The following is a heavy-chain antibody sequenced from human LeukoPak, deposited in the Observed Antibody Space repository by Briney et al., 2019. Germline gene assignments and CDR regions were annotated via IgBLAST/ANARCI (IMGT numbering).Heavy chain of an antibody. Sequence: SETLSLTCTVSGGSISSSSYYWGWIRQPPGKGLEWIGSIYYSGSTYYNPSLKSRVTISVDTSKNQFSLKLSSVTAADTAVYYCARGRSGWYSILYYYYYYMDVWGKGTTVTVSS. J-gene: IGHJ6*03. CDR3: ARGRSGWYSILYYYYYYMDV. D-gene: IGHD6-19*01. CDR1: GGSISSSSYY. CDR2: IYYSGST. V-gene: IGHV4-39*01.